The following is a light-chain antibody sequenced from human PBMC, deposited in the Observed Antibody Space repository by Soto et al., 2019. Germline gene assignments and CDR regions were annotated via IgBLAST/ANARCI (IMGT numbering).Light chain of an antibody. J-gene: IGKJ5*01. CDR3: QQANSFPRT. CDR2: KAS. CDR1: QTISSW. Sequence: DIQMTQSPSTLSGSVGDRVTITCRASQTISSWLAWYQQKPGKAPKLLIYKASTLKSGVPSRFSGSGSGTEFTLTISSLQPEDCETDYCQQANSFPRTFGQGTRLEIK. V-gene: IGKV1-5*03.